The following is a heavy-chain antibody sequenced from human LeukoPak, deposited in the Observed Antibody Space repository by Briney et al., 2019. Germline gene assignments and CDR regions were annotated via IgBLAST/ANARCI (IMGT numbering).Heavy chain of an antibody. Sequence: SVKVSCKASGGTFSSYAISWVRQAPGQGLEWMGGIIPIFGTVNYAQKFQGRVTITADESTSTAYMELSSLRSEDTAVYYCRLLWFGESNYYYMDVWGKGTTVTVSS. V-gene: IGHV1-69*13. CDR2: IIPIFGTV. J-gene: IGHJ6*03. CDR3: RLLWFGESNYYYMDV. CDR1: GGTFSSYA. D-gene: IGHD3-10*01.